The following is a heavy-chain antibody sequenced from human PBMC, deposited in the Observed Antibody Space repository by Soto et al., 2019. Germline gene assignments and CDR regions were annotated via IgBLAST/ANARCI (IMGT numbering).Heavy chain of an antibody. J-gene: IGHJ4*02. D-gene: IGHD3-22*01. CDR2: VTGNPGSA. V-gene: IGHV3-23*01. Sequence: EVQVLESGGDLVQPGGSLRLSCAASGFTFSSSVMSWVRQAPGKGLEWVSSVTGNPGSAYYAHSVKGLFTISRDNSRKPLPLLMNSLSAEATALYFCAKTSYTFPSGYYFALWGQGALVTVSS. CDR1: GFTFSSSV. CDR3: AKTSYTFPSGYYFAL.